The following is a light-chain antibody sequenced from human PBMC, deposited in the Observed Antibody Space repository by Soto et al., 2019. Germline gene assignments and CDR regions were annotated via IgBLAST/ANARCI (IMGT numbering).Light chain of an antibody. Sequence: AIQLTQSPSSLSASVGDRVSITCRASQGISSGLAWYQQKPGKAPNLLIYDASSLESGVPSRFSGSGSGTDFRLTISSLQPEYFATYYCQQFNSYPSTFGQGTRLEIK. CDR3: QQFNSYPST. J-gene: IGKJ5*01. CDR1: QGISSG. V-gene: IGKV1-13*02. CDR2: DAS.